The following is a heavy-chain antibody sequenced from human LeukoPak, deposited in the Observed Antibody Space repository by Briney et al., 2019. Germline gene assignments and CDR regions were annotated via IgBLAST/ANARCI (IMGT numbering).Heavy chain of an antibody. V-gene: IGHV3-72*01. CDR2: VRNKPNSYTT. Sequence: GGSLRLSCAASGFTFSDHYIDWVRQAPGKGLEWVGRVRNKPNSYTTEYAASVKGRFTISRDDSKNSVYLQMNSLKTEDTAVYYCARDGSTLGDAFDIWGQGTMVTVSS. J-gene: IGHJ3*02. CDR3: ARDGSTLGDAFDI. D-gene: IGHD7-27*01. CDR1: GFTFSDHY.